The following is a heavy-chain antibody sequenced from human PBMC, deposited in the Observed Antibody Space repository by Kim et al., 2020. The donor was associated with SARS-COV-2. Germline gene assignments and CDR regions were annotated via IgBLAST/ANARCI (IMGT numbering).Heavy chain of an antibody. CDR3: AALIAVSGIH. V-gene: IGHV7-4-1*02. D-gene: IGHD6-19*01. CDR2: INTKTRNP. Sequence: ASVKVSCKASGYTFTNYAMNWVRQAPGQGLEWVGWINTKTRNPTYAQGFIGRFVFSLDTSVSTAYLQISSLKTEDTAVYYCAALIAVSGIHWGQGTLVTV. J-gene: IGHJ4*02. CDR1: GYTFTNYA.